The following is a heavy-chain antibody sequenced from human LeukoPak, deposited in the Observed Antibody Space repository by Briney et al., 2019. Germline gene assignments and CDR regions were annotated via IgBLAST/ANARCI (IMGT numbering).Heavy chain of an antibody. V-gene: IGHV4-59*02. Sequence: SETLSLTCTVSGVSVSGSFWSWIRQSPGKGLEYIGFVHHSGNTKYNPSLQSRVTMSVDTAKSQFSLILYSVTAADSAVYYCARHNGDSYLDYWAQGTLVTVSS. CDR2: VHHSGNT. J-gene: IGHJ4*02. D-gene: IGHD2-21*01. CDR3: ARHNGDSYLDY. CDR1: GVSVSGSF.